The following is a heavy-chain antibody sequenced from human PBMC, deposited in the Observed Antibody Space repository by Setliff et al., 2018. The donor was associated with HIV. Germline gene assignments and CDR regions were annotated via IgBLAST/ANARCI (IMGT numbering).Heavy chain of an antibody. V-gene: IGHV3-23*01. CDR1: GFTFSSYA. CDR2: ISGSGGST. CDR3: AKSSNRGRSLPFDY. Sequence: GGSLRLSCVASGFTFSSYAMSWVRQAPGKGLGWVSAISGSGGSTYYADSVKGRFTISRDNSKNTLYLQMNSLRAEDTAVYYCAKSSNRGRSLPFDYWGQGTLVTVSS. J-gene: IGHJ4*02. D-gene: IGHD6-19*01.